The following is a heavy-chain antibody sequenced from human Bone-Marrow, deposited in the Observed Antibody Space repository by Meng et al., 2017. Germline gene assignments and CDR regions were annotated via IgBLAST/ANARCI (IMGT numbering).Heavy chain of an antibody. CDR2: ISAYNGNT. D-gene: IGHD6-13*01. CDR3: AREEAAAGTIGYFDY. V-gene: IGHV1-18*01. CDR1: GYTFTSYG. J-gene: IGHJ4*02. Sequence: QVQLVPSGAEVEKPGASVKVSCKASGYTFTSYGISWVRQAPGQGLEWMGWISAYNGNTNYAQKLQGRVTMTTDTSTSTAYMELRSLRSDDTAVYYCAREEAAAGTIGYFDYWGQGTLVTVSS.